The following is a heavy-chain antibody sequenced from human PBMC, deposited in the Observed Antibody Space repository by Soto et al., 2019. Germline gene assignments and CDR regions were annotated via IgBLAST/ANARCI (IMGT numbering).Heavy chain of an antibody. CDR1: GFTFSSYG. D-gene: IGHD3-10*01. CDR3: AREGTMVRGTPFDY. V-gene: IGHV3-33*01. Sequence: QVQLVESGGGVVQPGRSLRLSCAASGFTFSSYGMHWVRQAPGKGLEWVAVIWYDGSNKYYADSVKGRFTISRDNSKNTLYLQVNSLRAEDTAVYYCAREGTMVRGTPFDYWGQGTLVTVSS. J-gene: IGHJ4*02. CDR2: IWYDGSNK.